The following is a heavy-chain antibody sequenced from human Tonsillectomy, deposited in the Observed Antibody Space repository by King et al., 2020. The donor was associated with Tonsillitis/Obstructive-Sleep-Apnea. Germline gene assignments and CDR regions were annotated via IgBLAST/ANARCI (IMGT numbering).Heavy chain of an antibody. D-gene: IGHD3-3*01. CDR3: ARWVFGGSSYWFDP. J-gene: IGHJ5*02. CDR2: INQDGSQK. CDR1: GFTFSSHW. Sequence: VQLVESGGGLVQPGGSLRLSCAASGFTFSSHWMSWVRQAPGKGLEWVANINQDGSQKYYVDSVKGRFTISRDNAKNSLYLQVNSLRAEDTAVYYCARWVFGGSSYWFDPWGQGTLVTVSS. V-gene: IGHV3-7*03.